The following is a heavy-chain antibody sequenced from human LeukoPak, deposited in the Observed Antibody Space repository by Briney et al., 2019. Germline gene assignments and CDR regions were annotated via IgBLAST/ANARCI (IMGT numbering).Heavy chain of an antibody. D-gene: IGHD3-22*01. CDR2: FDPEDGET. Sequence: GASVKVSCKASGYTFTSYAMHWVRQAPGQRLEWMGGFDPEDGETIYAQKFQGRVTMTEDTSTDTAYMELSSLRSEDTAVYYCATLSYYYDSSGPSADYWGQGTLVTVSS. CDR1: GYTFTSYA. J-gene: IGHJ4*02. CDR3: ATLSYYYDSSGPSADY. V-gene: IGHV1-24*01.